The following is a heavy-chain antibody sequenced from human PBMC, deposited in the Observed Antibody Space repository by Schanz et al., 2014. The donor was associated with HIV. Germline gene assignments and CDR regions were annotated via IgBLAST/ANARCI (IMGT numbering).Heavy chain of an antibody. CDR3: ASAGFDDSSGYPDY. J-gene: IGHJ4*02. CDR2: VNPDSGGT. CDR1: GYTLTGYY. D-gene: IGHD3-22*01. V-gene: IGHV1-2*02. Sequence: QVQLVQSGAEVKRPGASVKVSCKASGYTLTGYYMHWVRQAPGQGLEWMGFVNPDSGGTNYAQKFRGRVTMTRDTSISTAYMEVSRLRSDDTAVYYCASAGFDDSSGYPDYWGQGTLVTVSS.